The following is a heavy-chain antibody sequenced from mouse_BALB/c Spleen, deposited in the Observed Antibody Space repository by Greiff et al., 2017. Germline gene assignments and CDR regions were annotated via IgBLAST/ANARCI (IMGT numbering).Heavy chain of an antibody. CDR3: ARRGLDAMDY. V-gene: IGHV1S137*01. CDR2: ISTYYGDA. CDR1: GYTFTDYA. J-gene: IGHJ4*01. Sequence: QVQLKESGAELVRPGVSVKISCKGSGYTFTDYAMHWVKQSHAKSLEWIGVISTYYGDASYNQKFKGKATMTVDKSSSTAYMELARLTSEDSAIYYCARRGLDAMDYWGQGTSVTVSS. D-gene: IGHD2-13*01.